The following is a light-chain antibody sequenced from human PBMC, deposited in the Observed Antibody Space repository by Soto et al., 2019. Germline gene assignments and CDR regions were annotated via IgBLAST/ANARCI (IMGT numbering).Light chain of an antibody. Sequence: DIQMTQSPSTLSASVGDRVTITCRASQSINSWLAWYQQKPGKAPKLLISKASSLESGVPSRFSGSGSGTEFTLTIISLQPDDFATYYCQQYKSYPYTFGQGTKLEIK. CDR1: QSINSW. CDR3: QQYKSYPYT. J-gene: IGKJ2*01. V-gene: IGKV1-5*03. CDR2: KAS.